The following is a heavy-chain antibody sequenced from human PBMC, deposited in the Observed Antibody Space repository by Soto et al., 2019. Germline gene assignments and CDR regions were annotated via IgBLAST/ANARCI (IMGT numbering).Heavy chain of an antibody. CDR2: IYYSGST. D-gene: IGHD3-16*01. CDR1: GGSISSFY. Sequence: SETLSLTCTVSGGSISSFYWSWIRQPPGKGLEWIGYIYYSGSTKYNPSLKSRVTISVDTSKNQFSLKLSSVTAADTAEYYCARGGIDWFDPWGQGTLVTVSS. V-gene: IGHV4-59*01. CDR3: ARGGIDWFDP. J-gene: IGHJ5*02.